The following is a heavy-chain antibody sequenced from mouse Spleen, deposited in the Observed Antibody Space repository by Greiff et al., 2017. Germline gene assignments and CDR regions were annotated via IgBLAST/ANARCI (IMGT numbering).Heavy chain of an antibody. CDR3: ARHDTTAGFAY. Sequence: EVKLMESGGGLVKPGGSLKLSCAASGFAFSSYDMSWVRQTPEKRLEWVAYISSGGGSTYYPDTVKGRFTISRDNAKNTLYLQMSSLKSEDTAMYYCARHDTTAGFAYWGQGTLVTVSA. V-gene: IGHV5-12-1*01. D-gene: IGHD1-2*01. J-gene: IGHJ3*01. CDR2: ISSGGGST. CDR1: GFAFSSYD.